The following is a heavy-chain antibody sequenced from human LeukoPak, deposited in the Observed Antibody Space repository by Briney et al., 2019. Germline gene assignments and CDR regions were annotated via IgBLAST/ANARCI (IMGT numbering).Heavy chain of an antibody. V-gene: IGHV3-21*01. CDR3: ARDSGRGYIYGYPDY. D-gene: IGHD5-18*01. CDR2: ITSDSRYM. J-gene: IGHJ4*02. Sequence: GGSLRLSCAASGFTFSSYNMNWVRQAPGKGLEWVSSITSDSRYMYYADSVKGRFTISRDNAKNSLYLQMNSLRAEDTAVYYCARDSGRGYIYGYPDYWGQGTLVTVSS. CDR1: GFTFSSYN.